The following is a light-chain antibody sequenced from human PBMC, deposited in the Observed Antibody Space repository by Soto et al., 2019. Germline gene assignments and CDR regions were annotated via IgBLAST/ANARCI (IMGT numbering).Light chain of an antibody. Sequence: QSALTQPPSASGSPGQSVTISCTGTSSDVGAYNFVSWYQQHPGKAPKLIIYEVNKRPSGVPDRFSGSKSGNTASLTVSGLQAEDEADYYCSSFAGNNILAVFGTGTKLTVL. CDR1: SSDVGAYNF. CDR3: SSFAGNNILAV. V-gene: IGLV2-8*01. CDR2: EVN. J-gene: IGLJ1*01.